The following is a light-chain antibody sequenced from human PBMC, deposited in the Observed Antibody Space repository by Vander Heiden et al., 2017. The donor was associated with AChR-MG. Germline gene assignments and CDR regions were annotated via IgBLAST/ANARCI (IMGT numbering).Light chain of an antibody. CDR3: HSHDSNLGVV. V-gene: IGLV1-40*01. J-gene: IGLJ2*01. Sequence: QSVLTQPPSVSGAPGQRITISCTGSSSNIGSDYGVHWYQQLPGTAPKLLIFGNNNRPSGVPDRFSGSKSGTSASLAITGLRTEDEGDYYCHSHDSNLGVVFGGGTKLTVL. CDR2: GNN. CDR1: SSNIGSDYG.